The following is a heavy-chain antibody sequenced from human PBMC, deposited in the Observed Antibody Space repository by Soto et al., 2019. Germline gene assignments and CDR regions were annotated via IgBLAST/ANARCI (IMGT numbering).Heavy chain of an antibody. V-gene: IGHV3-53*01. CDR3: AKVNVVVVAATFEYEYYFDY. D-gene: IGHD2-15*01. J-gene: IGHJ4*02. CDR2: ISNTGST. Sequence: PGGSLRLSCVASGFTVSNNYMSWVRQAPGRGLEWVSAISNTGSTYYAGSVKGRSTISGDSSTNTLYLEVNSLRADDTAVYYCAKVNVVVVAATFEYEYYFDYWGQGTLVTVSS. CDR1: GFTVSNNY.